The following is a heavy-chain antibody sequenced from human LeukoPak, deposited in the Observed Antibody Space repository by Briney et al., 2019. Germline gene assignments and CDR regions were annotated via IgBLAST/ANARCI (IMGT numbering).Heavy chain of an antibody. J-gene: IGHJ6*03. V-gene: IGHV1-69*06. D-gene: IGHD6-13*01. CDR1: GGTFSSYA. CDR2: IIPIFGTA. CDR3: ARDLYSSSWSPGYYYYYMDV. Sequence: SVKVSCKASGGTFSSYAISWVRQAPGQGLGWMGGIIPIFGTANYAQKFQGRVTITADKSTSTAYMELSSLRSEDMAVYYCARDLYSSSWSPGYYYYYMDVWGKGTTVTVSS.